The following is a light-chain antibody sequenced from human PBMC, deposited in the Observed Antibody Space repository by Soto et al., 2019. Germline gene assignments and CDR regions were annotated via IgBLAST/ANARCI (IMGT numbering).Light chain of an antibody. Sequence: QSALTQPASVSGSPGQSITISCTGTSSDVGSYNLVSWYQQHPGKAPKLMIYEVSKRPSGVSNRFSGSKSGNTASLTISGLQAEDEADYYCCSYAGSSPHYVYGIGTKVTVL. V-gene: IGLV2-23*02. CDR2: EVS. CDR3: CSYAGSSPHYV. CDR1: SSDVGSYNL. J-gene: IGLJ1*01.